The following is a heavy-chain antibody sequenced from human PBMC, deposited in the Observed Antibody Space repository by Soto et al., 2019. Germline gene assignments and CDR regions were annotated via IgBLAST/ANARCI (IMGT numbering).Heavy chain of an antibody. CDR1: GFTFSAYN. CDR2: ISSSSSSI. D-gene: IGHD3-22*01. CDR3: ARADYYDSSAYYFSGWFDP. J-gene: IGHJ5*02. V-gene: IGHV3-21*01. Sequence: EVQLVESGGGLVKPGGSLRLSCAASGFTFSAYNMNWVRQAPGKGLEWVSSISSSSSSIYYADSVKGRFTISRDNAKTSLDLQMNSLRAEDTAVYYCARADYYDSSAYYFSGWFDPWGQGTLVTVSS.